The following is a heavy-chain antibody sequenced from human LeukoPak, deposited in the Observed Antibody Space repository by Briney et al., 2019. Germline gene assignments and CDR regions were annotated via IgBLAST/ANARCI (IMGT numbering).Heavy chain of an antibody. V-gene: IGHV4-34*01. D-gene: IGHD3-3*01. CDR1: GGSFSGYY. CDR3: ARDFWSGSYYFDC. J-gene: IGHJ4*02. Sequence: PSETLSLTCAVYGGSFSGYYWSWIRQPPGKGLEWIGEINHSGSTNYNPSLKSRVTISVDTSKNQFSLKLSSVTAADTAVYYCARDFWSGSYYFDCWGQGTLVTVSS. CDR2: INHSGST.